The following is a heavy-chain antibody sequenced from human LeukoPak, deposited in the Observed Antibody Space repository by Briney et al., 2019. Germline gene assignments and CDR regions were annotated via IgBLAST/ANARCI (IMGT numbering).Heavy chain of an antibody. CDR3: ARAPVTSCRGAFCYPFDY. D-gene: IGHD2-15*01. V-gene: IGHV3-23*01. CDR2: TSSSDPGT. Sequence: GGSLRLSCAASGFPLSSYAMSWVRQGPGKGLEWGAATSSSDPGTYHADSVRGRFTISRDNSKNTLYLQMNRLRVEDAAVYYCARAPVTSCRGAFCYPFDYWGQGTLVTVSS. J-gene: IGHJ4*02. CDR1: GFPLSSYA.